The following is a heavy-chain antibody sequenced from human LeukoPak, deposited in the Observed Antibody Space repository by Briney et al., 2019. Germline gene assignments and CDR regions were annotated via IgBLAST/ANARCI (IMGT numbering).Heavy chain of an antibody. J-gene: IGHJ4*02. D-gene: IGHD4-17*01. Sequence: PSETLSLTCAVYGGSFSGYYWSWIRQPPGKGLEWIGEINHSGSTNYNPPLKSRVTISVDTSKNQFSLKLSSVTAADTAVYYCARVSSTAADYWGQGTLVTVSS. CDR3: ARVSSTAADY. CDR1: GGSFSGYY. CDR2: INHSGST. V-gene: IGHV4-34*01.